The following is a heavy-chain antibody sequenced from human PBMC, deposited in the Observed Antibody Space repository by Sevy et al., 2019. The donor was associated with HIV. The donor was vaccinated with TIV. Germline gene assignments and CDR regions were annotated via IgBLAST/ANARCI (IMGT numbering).Heavy chain of an antibody. CDR2: ISSDGINH. V-gene: IGHV3-30*18. CDR1: GFNFQTFG. D-gene: IGHD3-10*02. J-gene: IGHJ4*02. Sequence: GVSLRLSCSAFGFNFQTFGMHWIRQAPGKGPEWLAVISSDGINHNYAASVKGRFTIYRDNSKSLLFLQMNSLTPNDTAVYFCTKESLRGTYIRGDFDHWGQGTLVTVSS. CDR3: TKESLRGTYIRGDFDH.